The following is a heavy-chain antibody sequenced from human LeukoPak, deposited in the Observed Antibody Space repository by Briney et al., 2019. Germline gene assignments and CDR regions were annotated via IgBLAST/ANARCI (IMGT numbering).Heavy chain of an antibody. CDR2: ISSSSSYI. D-gene: IGHD3-10*01. V-gene: IGHV3-21*01. CDR1: GFTFSSYS. Sequence: GGSLRLSCAASGFTFSSYSMNWVRQAPGKGLEWVSSISSSSSYIYYADSVKGRFTISRDNAKNSLCLQMNSLRAEDTAVYYCARDRYYYGPDIWAPNDAFDIWGQGTMVTVSS. J-gene: IGHJ3*02. CDR3: ARDRYYYGPDIWAPNDAFDI.